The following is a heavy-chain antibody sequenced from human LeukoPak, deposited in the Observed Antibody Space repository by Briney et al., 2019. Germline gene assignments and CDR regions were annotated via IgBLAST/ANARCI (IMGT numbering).Heavy chain of an antibody. D-gene: IGHD4-17*01. V-gene: IGHV3-23*01. J-gene: IGHJ3*02. CDR3: EKDIGLMTTAPEAFDI. CDR1: GFTFSSYA. Sequence: GGSLRLSCAASGFTFSSYAMSWVRQAPGKGLEWVSAISGSGGSTYYADSVKGRFTISRDNSKNTLYLQMNSLRAEDTAVYYCEKDIGLMTTAPEAFDIWGQGTMLTVSS. CDR2: ISGSGGST.